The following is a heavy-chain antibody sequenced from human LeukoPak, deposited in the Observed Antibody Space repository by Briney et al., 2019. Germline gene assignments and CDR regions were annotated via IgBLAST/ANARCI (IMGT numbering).Heavy chain of an antibody. V-gene: IGHV4-59*08. CDR3: ARVGAIAAAVAYYFDY. Sequence: SETLSLTCTVSGGSISSYYWSWIRQPPGKGLEWIGYIYYSGSTNYNPSLKSRVTISVDMSKNQFSLKLSSVTAADTAVYYCARVGAIAAAVAYYFDYWGQGTLVTVSS. J-gene: IGHJ4*02. CDR2: IYYSGST. CDR1: GGSISSYY. D-gene: IGHD6-13*01.